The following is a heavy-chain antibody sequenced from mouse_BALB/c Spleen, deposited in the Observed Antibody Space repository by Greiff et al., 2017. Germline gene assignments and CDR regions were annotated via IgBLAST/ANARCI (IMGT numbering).Heavy chain of an antibody. Sequence: VQRVESGPGLVAPSQSLSITCTVSGFSLTGYGVNWVRQPPGKGLEWLGMIWGDGSTDYNSALKSRLSISKDNSKSQVFLKMNSLQTDDTARYYCARGNYGSSPNWYFDVWGAGTTVTVSS. D-gene: IGHD1-1*01. V-gene: IGHV2-6-7*01. CDR2: IWGDGST. CDR1: GFSLTGYG. CDR3: ARGNYGSSPNWYFDV. J-gene: IGHJ1*01.